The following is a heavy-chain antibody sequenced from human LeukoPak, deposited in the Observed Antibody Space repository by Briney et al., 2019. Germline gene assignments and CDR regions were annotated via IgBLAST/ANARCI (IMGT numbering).Heavy chain of an antibody. CDR2: ISSGSSYI. D-gene: IGHD6-19*01. J-gene: IGHJ4*02. V-gene: IGHV3-21*01. CDR3: ARDQRSAVAGTVDY. Sequence: NPGGSLRLSCAASGFTFSTYSMNWVRQAPGKGLEWVSFISSGSSYIYYADSVKGRFTISRDNAQNSLYLQMNSLRAEDTAVYYCARDQRSAVAGTVDYWGQGTLVTVSS. CDR1: GFTFSTYS.